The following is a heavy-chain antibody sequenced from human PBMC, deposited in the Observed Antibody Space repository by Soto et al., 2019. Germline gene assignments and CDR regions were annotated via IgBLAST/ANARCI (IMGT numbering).Heavy chain of an antibody. CDR3: ATRGPTGQFDS. Sequence: QVQLVESGGGVVQPGRSLRLSCEASGFTFSTYGMHWLRQAPGKGLEWVAVTSYDGSNKYYADSVKGRFTISRDNSKNALYLQMNSLRTEDTDVYYCATRGPTGQFDSWGLGNLVTVSS. V-gene: IGHV3-30*03. CDR2: TSYDGSNK. CDR1: GFTFSTYG. D-gene: IGHD4-17*01. J-gene: IGHJ4*02.